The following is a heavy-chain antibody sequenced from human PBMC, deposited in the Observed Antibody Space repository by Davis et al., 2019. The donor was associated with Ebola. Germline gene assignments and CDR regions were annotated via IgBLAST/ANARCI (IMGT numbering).Heavy chain of an antibody. CDR3: ARDHPSLGYCSGGSCYSTFGMDV. V-gene: IGHV1-69*13. J-gene: IGHJ6*02. CDR2: IIPIFGTA. CDR1: GGTFSSYA. D-gene: IGHD2-15*01. Sequence: SVKVSCKASGGTFSSYAISWVRQAPGQGLEWMGGIIPIFGTANYAQKFQGRVTITADESTSTAYMELSSLRSEDTAVYYCARDHPSLGYCSGGSCYSTFGMDVWGQGTTVTVSS.